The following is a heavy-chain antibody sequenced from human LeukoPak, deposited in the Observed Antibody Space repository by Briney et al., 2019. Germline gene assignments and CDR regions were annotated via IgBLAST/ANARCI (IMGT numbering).Heavy chain of an antibody. Sequence: ASVKVSCKVSGYTLTELSMHWVRQAPGKGLEWMGGFDPEDGETIYAQKFQGRVTVTEDTSTDTAYMELSSLRSEDTAVHYCATINPYAVGFDYWGQGTLVTVSS. D-gene: IGHD4-23*01. CDR3: ATINPYAVGFDY. V-gene: IGHV1-24*01. J-gene: IGHJ4*02. CDR2: FDPEDGET. CDR1: GYTLTELS.